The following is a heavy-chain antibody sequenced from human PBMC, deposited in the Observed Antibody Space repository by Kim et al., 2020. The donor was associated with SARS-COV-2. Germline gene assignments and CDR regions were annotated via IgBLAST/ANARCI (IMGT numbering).Heavy chain of an antibody. CDR2: INHSGST. D-gene: IGHD3-9*01. Sequence: SETLSLTCAVYGGSFSGYYWSWIRQPPGKGLEWIGEINHSGSTNYNPSLKSRVTISVDTSKNQFSLKLSSVTAADMAVYYCARGGYDILTGQAGVDYWGQGTLVTVSS. V-gene: IGHV4-34*01. CDR1: GGSFSGYY. J-gene: IGHJ4*02. CDR3: ARGGYDILTGQAGVDY.